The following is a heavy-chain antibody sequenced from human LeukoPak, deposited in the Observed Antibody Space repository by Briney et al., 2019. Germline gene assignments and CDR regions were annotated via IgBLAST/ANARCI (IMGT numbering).Heavy chain of an antibody. D-gene: IGHD6-13*01. CDR2: IHHSGST. CDR3: ARVAAGIGFFQH. V-gene: IGHV4-38-2*02. Sequence: SETLSLTCTVSGGSSSGYYWGWIRQPPGKGLEWIGNIHHSGSTYYNPSLKSRVTISVDTSKNQLSLKLSSVTAADTAVYYCARVAAGIGFFQHWGQGTLVTVSS. CDR1: GGSSSGYY. J-gene: IGHJ1*01.